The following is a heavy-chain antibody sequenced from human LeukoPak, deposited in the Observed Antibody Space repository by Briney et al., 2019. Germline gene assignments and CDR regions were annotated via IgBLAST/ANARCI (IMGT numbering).Heavy chain of an antibody. CDR2: IYYSGST. D-gene: IGHD4-23*01. V-gene: IGHV4-30-4*01. CDR1: GGSISSGDYY. J-gene: IGHJ4*02. Sequence: SQTLSLTCTVSGGSISSGDYYWSWIRQPPGKGLEWIGYIYYSGSTYYNPSLKSRVTISVDTSKNQFSLKLSSVTAADTAVYYCARERWYGGNSGSGFYFDYWGQGTLVTVSS. CDR3: ARERWYGGNSGSGFYFDY.